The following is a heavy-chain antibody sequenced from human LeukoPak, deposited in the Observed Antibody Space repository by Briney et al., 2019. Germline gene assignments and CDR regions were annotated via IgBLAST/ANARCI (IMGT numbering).Heavy chain of an antibody. CDR2: INHSGST. Sequence: SETLSLTCAVYGGSFSGYYWSWIRQPPGKGLEWIGEINHSGSTNYNPSLKSRVTISVDTSKNQFSLKLSSVTAADTAVYYCAKDQKYYYDSSGTYFDYWGQGTLVTVSS. CDR3: AKDQKYYYDSSGTYFDY. J-gene: IGHJ4*02. V-gene: IGHV4-34*01. D-gene: IGHD3-22*01. CDR1: GGSFSGYY.